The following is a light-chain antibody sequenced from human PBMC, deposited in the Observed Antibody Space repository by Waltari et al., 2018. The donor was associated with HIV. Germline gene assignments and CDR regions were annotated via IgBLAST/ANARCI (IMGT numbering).Light chain of an antibody. J-gene: IGLJ1*01. CDR2: GAN. V-gene: IGLV3-19*01. CDR3: HSRDTDGDHYV. CDR1: RLSRFF. Sequence: SSELTQDPVLSVALGQTIKIKCQGARLSRFFPNWFQQPPGQAPILVVYGANRRPSGIPDRFSASNSGNTSSLIISDSQAVDEADYYCHSRDTDGDHYVFGGGTRVIV.